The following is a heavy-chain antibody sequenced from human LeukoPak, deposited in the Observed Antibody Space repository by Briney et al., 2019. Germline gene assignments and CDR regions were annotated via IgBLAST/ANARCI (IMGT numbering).Heavy chain of an antibody. D-gene: IGHD2-8*01. J-gene: IGHJ6*02. CDR2: INSDGSST. Sequence: GGSLRLSCAATGFTFSSYWIHWVRQAPGKGLVWVSRINSDGSSTTYADSVKGRFTLSRDNAKNTLYLQMNSLRAEDTAVYFCAREYGRSRDYGMDVWGQGTTVTVSS. CDR1: GFTFSSYW. CDR3: AREYGRSRDYGMDV. V-gene: IGHV3-74*01.